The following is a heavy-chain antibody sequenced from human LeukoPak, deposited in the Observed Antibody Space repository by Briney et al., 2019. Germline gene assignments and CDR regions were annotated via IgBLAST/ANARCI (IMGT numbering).Heavy chain of an antibody. CDR2: ISAGSTNK. V-gene: IGHV3-23*01. J-gene: IGHJ4*02. Sequence: PGGSLRLSCAASGLTFSGFAMIWVRQAPGKGLQWVSSISAGSTNKYYADSVKGRFTISRDNSKNTLYLQMNSLRDEDTAIYYCAKGKAVVGAAGPDYWGQGTLVTVSS. CDR3: AKGKAVVGAAGPDY. CDR1: GLTFSGFA. D-gene: IGHD2-15*01.